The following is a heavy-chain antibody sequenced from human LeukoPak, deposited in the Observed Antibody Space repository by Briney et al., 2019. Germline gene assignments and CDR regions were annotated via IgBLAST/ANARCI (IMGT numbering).Heavy chain of an antibody. V-gene: IGHV4-59*01. CDR1: GGSISSYY. D-gene: IGHD1-1*01. CDR2: IYYSGST. Sequence: SETLSLTCTVSGGSISSYYWSWIRQPPGKGLEWIGYIYYSGSTNYNPSLKSRVTISVDTSKNQFSLKLSSVTAADTAVYYCARDLLPGYWGQGTLVTVSS. J-gene: IGHJ4*02. CDR3: ARDLLPGY.